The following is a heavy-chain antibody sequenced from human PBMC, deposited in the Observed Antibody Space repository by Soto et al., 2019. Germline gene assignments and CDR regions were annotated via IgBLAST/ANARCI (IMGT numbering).Heavy chain of an antibody. CDR3: AHKGGRGAGMDV. J-gene: IGHJ6*02. CDR1: GFSVSTSGVG. Sequence: QITLKESGPTLVKPTQTLTLTCTFSGFSVSTSGVGVAWIRQPPGKALEWLALIYWDDDKRYSPFLQSRVTIPKDASKNQVVQTMTNMDPVDTATYYCAHKGGRGAGMDVWGQGTTVTVSS. CDR2: IYWDDDK. D-gene: IGHD2-15*01. V-gene: IGHV2-5*02.